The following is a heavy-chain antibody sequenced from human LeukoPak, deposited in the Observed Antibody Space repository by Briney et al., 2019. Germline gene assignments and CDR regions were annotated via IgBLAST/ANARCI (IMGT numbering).Heavy chain of an antibody. CDR2: IYYSGST. CDR3: ARLVEPYSSSSEFSDC. CDR1: GGSISSSSYY. D-gene: IGHD6-6*01. J-gene: IGHJ4*02. V-gene: IGHV4-39*01. Sequence: SETLSLTCTVSGGSISSSSYYWGWIRQPPGKGLEWIGSIYYSGSTYYNPSLKSRVTISVDTSKNQSSLKLSSVTAADTAVYYCARLVEPYSSSSEFSDCWGQGTLVTVSS.